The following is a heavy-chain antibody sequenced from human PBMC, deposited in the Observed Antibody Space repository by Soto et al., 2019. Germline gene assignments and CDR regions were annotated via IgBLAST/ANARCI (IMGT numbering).Heavy chain of an antibody. Sequence: PSVKVSCKVSGYTLTELSMHWVRQAPGKGLEWMGGFDPEDGETIYAQKFQGRVTMTEDTSTDTAYMELSSLRSEDTAVYYCATALKYDYYDSSQSLSWGQGTLVTVSS. CDR2: FDPEDGET. CDR3: ATALKYDYYDSSQSLS. J-gene: IGHJ5*02. CDR1: GYTLTELS. D-gene: IGHD3-22*01. V-gene: IGHV1-24*01.